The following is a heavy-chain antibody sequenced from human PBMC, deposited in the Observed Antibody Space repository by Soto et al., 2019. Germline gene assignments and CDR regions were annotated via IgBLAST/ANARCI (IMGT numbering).Heavy chain of an antibody. CDR2: ISAYNGNT. D-gene: IGHD2-2*01. Sequence: QVQLVQSGAEVKKPGASVKVSCKASGYTFTSYGITWVRQAPGQGLERMGWISAYNGNTDYAQKLQGRVTMTTDTSTSTDNIEQRSLRSVDTAVTYFARDLSDIIVVVTAAMHCWFDPWGQGTLVTVSS. CDR3: ARDLSDIIVVVTAAMHCWFDP. J-gene: IGHJ5*02. CDR1: GYTFTSYG. V-gene: IGHV1-18*01.